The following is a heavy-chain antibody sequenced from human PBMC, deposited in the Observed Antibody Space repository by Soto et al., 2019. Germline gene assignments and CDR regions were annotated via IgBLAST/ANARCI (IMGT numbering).Heavy chain of an antibody. Sequence: QVQLVQSGAEVKKPGSSVKVSCKASGGTFSSYAISWVRQAPGQGLEWMGGIIPLFGTANYAQKFQGRVTITADESTSTAYMELSSLRSEDTAVYYCAREVTTVTTNYFQHWGQGTLVTVSS. V-gene: IGHV1-69*12. CDR3: AREVTTVTTNYFQH. D-gene: IGHD4-17*01. J-gene: IGHJ1*01. CDR2: IIPLFGTA. CDR1: GGTFSSYA.